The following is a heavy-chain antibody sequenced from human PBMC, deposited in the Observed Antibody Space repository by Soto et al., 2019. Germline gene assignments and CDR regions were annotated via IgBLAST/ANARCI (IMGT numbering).Heavy chain of an antibody. V-gene: IGHV4-34*01. Sequence: SETLSLTCAVFCGSFTTYYWTWVRQSPGKGLERIGQITHTGTTEYSPSLKSRVSLSVDTSNKQFSLNLTSLTAADTGIYYCVRSSGWSFFYGMDLWGQGTTVTVSS. CDR2: ITHTGTT. CDR1: CGSFTTYY. J-gene: IGHJ6*02. D-gene: IGHD6-19*01. CDR3: VRSSGWSFFYGMDL.